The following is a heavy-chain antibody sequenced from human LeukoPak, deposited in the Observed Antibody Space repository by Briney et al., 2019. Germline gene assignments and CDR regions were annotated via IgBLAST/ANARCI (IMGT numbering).Heavy chain of an antibody. V-gene: IGHV4-59*01. J-gene: IGHJ2*01. CDR3: ARARSLGRSCYFDL. Sequence: SETLSLTCTVSGVSISSYYWSWIRQPPGEGLEWIGYIYYSGSTNYNPSLKSRVTISVDTSKNQFSLKLSSVTAADTAVYYCARARSLGRSCYFDLWGRGTLVTVSS. CDR1: GVSISSYY. D-gene: IGHD3-16*01. CDR2: IYYSGST.